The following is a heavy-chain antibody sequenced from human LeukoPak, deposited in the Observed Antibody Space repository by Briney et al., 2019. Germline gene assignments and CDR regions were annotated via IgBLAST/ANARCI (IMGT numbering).Heavy chain of an antibody. J-gene: IGHJ6*03. V-gene: IGHV4-59*12. D-gene: IGHD6-19*01. Sequence: SETLSLTCTVSGGSISSYYWSWIRQPPGKGLEWIGYIYYSGSTNYNPSLKSRVTISVDTSKNQFSLKLSSVTAADTAVYYCAVDSSGWSYYYYYYMDVWGKGTTVTVSS. CDR2: IYYSGST. CDR3: AVDSSGWSYYYYYYMDV. CDR1: GGSISSYY.